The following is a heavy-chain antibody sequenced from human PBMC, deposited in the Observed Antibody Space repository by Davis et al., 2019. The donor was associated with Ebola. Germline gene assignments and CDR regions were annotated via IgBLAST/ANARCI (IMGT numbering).Heavy chain of an antibody. Sequence: GGSLRLSCAASGFTFSSFAMSWVRQAPGKGLEWVSATTGDGKVTYYADSVKGRFTISRDNAKNSLYLQMNSLRAEDTAVYYCARRIQLWVRYYFDYWGQGTLVTVSS. CDR3: ARRIQLWVRYYFDY. D-gene: IGHD5-18*01. V-gene: IGHV3-23*01. CDR1: GFTFSSFA. CDR2: TTGDGKVT. J-gene: IGHJ4*02.